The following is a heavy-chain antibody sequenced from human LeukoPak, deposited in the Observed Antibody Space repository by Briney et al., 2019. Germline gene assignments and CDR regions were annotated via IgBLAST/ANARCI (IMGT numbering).Heavy chain of an antibody. CDR2: ITSSSSYI. Sequence: GGSLRLSCAASGFTFSTYSMNWVRQAPGKGLEWVSSITSSSSYIYYADSVKGRFTISRDNAKNSLYLQMNSLRAEDTAVYYCARHVVAVGFDYWGQGTLVTVSS. V-gene: IGHV3-21*01. J-gene: IGHJ4*02. CDR3: ARHVVAVGFDY. CDR1: GFTFSTYS. D-gene: IGHD3-22*01.